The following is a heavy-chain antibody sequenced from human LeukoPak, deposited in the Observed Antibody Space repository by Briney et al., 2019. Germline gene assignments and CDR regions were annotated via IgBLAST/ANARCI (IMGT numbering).Heavy chain of an antibody. CDR3: ARDYSGSYDY. CDR2: INPNSVGT. CDR1: GYTFTDYY. J-gene: IGHJ4*02. Sequence: ASVKVSCKASGYTFTDYYMHWVRQAPGQGLERMGLINPNSVGTNYAQKFQGRVTMTRDTSISTAYMELSRLTSDDTAIYYCARDYSGSYDYWGQGTLVTVSS. D-gene: IGHD1-26*01. V-gene: IGHV1-2*02.